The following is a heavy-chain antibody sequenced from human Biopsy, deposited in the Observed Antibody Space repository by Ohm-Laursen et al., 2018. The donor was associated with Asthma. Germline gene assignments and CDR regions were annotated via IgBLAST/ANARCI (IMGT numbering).Heavy chain of an antibody. CDR1: GDAMSTSGSY. D-gene: IGHD6-6*01. CDR2: IFYSGRT. J-gene: IGHJ2*01. CDR3: ARAVSSSSYWYFDL. V-gene: IGHV4-39*02. Sequence: TLSLTCIVSGDAMSTSGSYWGWTRQSPGKGLEWIGGIFYSGRTYYKPSLESRVTISSDTSKNLFSLKVTSVTAADTAVYYCARAVSSSSYWYFDLWGRGDLVTVSS.